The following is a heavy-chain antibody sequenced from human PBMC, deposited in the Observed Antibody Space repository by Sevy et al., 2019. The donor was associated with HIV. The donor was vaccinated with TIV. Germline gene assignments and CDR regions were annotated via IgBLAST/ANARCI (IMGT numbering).Heavy chain of an antibody. Sequence: ASVKVSCKASGYTFTSYAMHWVRQAPGQRLEWMGWINAGNGNTKYSQKFQGRVTITRDTSASTAYMELSSLRSEDTAVYYCARVRYYDFWSAPNSMDVWGQGTTVTVSS. J-gene: IGHJ6*02. CDR3: ARVRYYDFWSAPNSMDV. D-gene: IGHD3-3*01. V-gene: IGHV1-3*01. CDR1: GYTFTSYA. CDR2: INAGNGNT.